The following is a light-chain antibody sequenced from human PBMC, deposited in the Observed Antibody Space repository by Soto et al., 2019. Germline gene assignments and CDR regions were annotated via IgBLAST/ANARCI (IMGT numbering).Light chain of an antibody. CDR3: GSWDSSLSAYV. CDR2: DDN. V-gene: IGLV1-51*01. CDR1: SSNIGGNS. J-gene: IGLJ1*01. Sequence: QSVLPQPPSVYAAPGQKGTLSCTGSSSNIGGNSVSWYQQLPGTAPKLLIYDDNKRPSGIPDRFSGSKSGTSATLGITGFQTGDEADYYCGSWDSSLSAYVFGTGTRVTV.